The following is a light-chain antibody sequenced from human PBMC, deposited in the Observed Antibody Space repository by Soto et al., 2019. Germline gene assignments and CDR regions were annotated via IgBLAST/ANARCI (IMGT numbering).Light chain of an antibody. CDR3: SSYAGSNNFEV. J-gene: IGLJ3*02. CDR2: EVS. CDR1: SSDVGGYNY. Sequence: QSVLTQPPSASGSPGQSVTISCTGTSSDVGGYNYVSWYQQHPGKVPKLMIYEVSKRPSGVPDRFSGSKSGNTASLTVSGLQAEDEADYYCSSYAGSNNFEVFGGGTKVTVL. V-gene: IGLV2-8*01.